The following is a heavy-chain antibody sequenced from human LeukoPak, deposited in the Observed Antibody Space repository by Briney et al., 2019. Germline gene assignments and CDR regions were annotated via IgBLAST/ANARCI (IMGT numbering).Heavy chain of an antibody. V-gene: IGHV1-69*01. D-gene: IGHD5-24*01. J-gene: IGHJ4*02. CDR3: ARVQMATTINNFYFDY. CDR2: IIPRFGKA. CDR1: GIIFSRGG. Sequence: GSSVKVSCKTSGIIFSRGGITWVRQAPGQGLEWMGGIIPRFGKANYPQKFQGRITITADESTSTAYMELSSLRSEDTAVYFCARVQMATTINNFYFDYWGPGTLVTVSS.